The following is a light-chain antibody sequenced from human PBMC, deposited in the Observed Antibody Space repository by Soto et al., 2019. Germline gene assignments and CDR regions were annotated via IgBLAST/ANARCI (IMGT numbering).Light chain of an antibody. CDR3: QQRSNWLRT. Sequence: EIVLRQSPATQSLSPGERATLSCRASQSVSSYLAWYQQKPGQAPRLLIYDASNRATGIPARFSGSGSGTDFTLTISSLEPEDFAVYYCQQRSNWLRTFGYGTKVEIK. J-gene: IGKJ1*01. CDR1: QSVSSY. V-gene: IGKV3-11*01. CDR2: DAS.